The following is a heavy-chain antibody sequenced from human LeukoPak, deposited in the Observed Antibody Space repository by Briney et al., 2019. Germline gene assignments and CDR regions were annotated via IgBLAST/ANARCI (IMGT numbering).Heavy chain of an antibody. J-gene: IGHJ4*02. CDR2: TYYRSKWYN. CDR3: ARDRGSGEIQLSGNFDY. D-gene: IGHD5-18*01. Sequence: SQTLSLTCAISGDSVSSNSAAWNWIRQSPSRGLEWLGRTYYRSKWYNDYAVPVKSRITINPDTSKNQFSLQLNSVTPEDTAVYYCARDRGSGEIQLSGNFDYWGQGTLVTVSS. CDR1: GDSVSSNSAA. V-gene: IGHV6-1*01.